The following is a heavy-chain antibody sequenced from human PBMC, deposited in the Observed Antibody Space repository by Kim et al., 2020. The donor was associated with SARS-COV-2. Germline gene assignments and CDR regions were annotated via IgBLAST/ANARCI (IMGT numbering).Heavy chain of an antibody. CDR1: GFTFSTYG. D-gene: IGHD1-7*01. CDR2: ISYAGRNK. J-gene: IGHJ6*03. V-gene: IGHV3-30*18. CDR3: AKDGRTYYYYYMDA. Sequence: GGSLRLSCAASGFTFSTYGIHWVRPAPGKGLEWVAVISYAGRNKYYGDSVKGRFTISRDNSKNTLYLQMNSLRAEDTAVYYCAKDGRTYYYYYMDAWGKG.